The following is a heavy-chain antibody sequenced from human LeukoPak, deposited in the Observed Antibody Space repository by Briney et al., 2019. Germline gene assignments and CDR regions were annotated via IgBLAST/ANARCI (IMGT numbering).Heavy chain of an antibody. Sequence: GGSLRLSCAASGSTFSSYGMHWVRQAPGKGLEWVAVISYDGSNKYYADSVKGRFTISRDNSKNTLYPQMNSLRAEDTAVYYCAKDRLPFGDPRYYFDYWGQGTLVTVSS. D-gene: IGHD2-21*02. V-gene: IGHV3-30*18. CDR3: AKDRLPFGDPRYYFDY. CDR1: GSTFSSYG. J-gene: IGHJ4*02. CDR2: ISYDGSNK.